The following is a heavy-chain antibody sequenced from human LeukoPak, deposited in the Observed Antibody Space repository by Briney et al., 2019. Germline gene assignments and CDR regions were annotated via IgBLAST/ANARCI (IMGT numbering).Heavy chain of an antibody. CDR3: ARDPYSGNYGSYYYYYMDV. CDR2: ITSSGTYI. CDR1: GFTFNNYN. V-gene: IGHV3-21*01. J-gene: IGHJ6*03. D-gene: IGHD3-22*01. Sequence: KPGGSLRLSCAASGFTFNNYNMNWVRQAPGKALEWVSSITSSGTYIFYADSVKGRFTISRDNAKNSLYLQINSLGPEDTAVYFCARDPYSGNYGSYYYYYMDVWGQGTLVTVSS.